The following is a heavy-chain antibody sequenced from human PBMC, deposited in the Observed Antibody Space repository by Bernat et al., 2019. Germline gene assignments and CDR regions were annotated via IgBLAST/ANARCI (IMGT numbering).Heavy chain of an antibody. CDR1: GGSFSGYY. CDR2: INHSGST. V-gene: IGHV4-34*01. Sequence: QVQLQQWGAGLLKPSETLSLTCAVYGGSFSGYYWSWIRQPPGKGLEWIGEINHSGSTNYNPSLKSRVTISVDTSKNQFSLKLSSVTAADTAVYDCATLGRSIVNSLFDYWGQGTLVTVSS. CDR3: ATLGRSIVNSLFDY. D-gene: IGHD4-11*01. J-gene: IGHJ4*02.